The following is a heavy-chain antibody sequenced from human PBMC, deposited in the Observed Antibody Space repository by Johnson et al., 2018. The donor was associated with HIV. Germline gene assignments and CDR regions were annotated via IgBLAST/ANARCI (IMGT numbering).Heavy chain of an antibody. Sequence: VQLVESGGGVVQPGGSLRLSCAASGFTFSSYGMHWVRQAPGKGLEWVAFIRYDGSNKYYADSVKGRFTISSDNSKNTLYLQMNSLRAEDTAVYYCAKDSLLGYCSGGSCYDDDAFDIWGQGTMVTVSS. CDR1: GFTFSSYG. CDR3: AKDSLLGYCSGGSCYDDDAFDI. J-gene: IGHJ3*02. V-gene: IGHV3-30*02. CDR2: IRYDGSNK. D-gene: IGHD2-15*01.